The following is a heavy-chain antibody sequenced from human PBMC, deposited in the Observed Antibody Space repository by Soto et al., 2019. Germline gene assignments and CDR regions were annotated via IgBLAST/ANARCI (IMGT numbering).Heavy chain of an antibody. J-gene: IGHJ4*02. Sequence: SGSMALTRTCSGGTSSSYSCTWSLQPPGKGLEWIGIIYYSGSTYCNPSLKSRVTISVDTSKNQFSLNLNSVAAADTAVYYCARHTSYTSGWCDYWGRGTLVTGSS. V-gene: IGHV4-59*04. CDR3: ARHTSYTSGWCDY. CDR1: GGTSSSYS. CDR2: IYYSGST. D-gene: IGHD6-25*01.